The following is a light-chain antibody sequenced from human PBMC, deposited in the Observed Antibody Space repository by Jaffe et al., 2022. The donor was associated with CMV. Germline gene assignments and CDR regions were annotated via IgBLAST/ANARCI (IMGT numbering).Light chain of an antibody. CDR3: LQYNNYPLT. V-gene: IGKV1-17*01. Sequence: DIQMTQSPSSLSASVGDRVTITCRASQAIRDDIGWFQLKPGKAPKRLIYAASRLQSGVPSRFSGSGSGTEFTLTINSLQPEDFASYYCLQYNNYPLTFGGGTMVETK. J-gene: IGKJ4*01. CDR2: AAS. CDR1: QAIRDD.